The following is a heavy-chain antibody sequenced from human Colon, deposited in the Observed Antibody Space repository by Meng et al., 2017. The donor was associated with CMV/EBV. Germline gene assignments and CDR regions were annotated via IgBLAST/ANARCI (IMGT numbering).Heavy chain of an antibody. CDR2: INPKVGGT. CDR1: GYTFTSYG. CDR3: ARGRMWVVPADFHGIDS. Sequence: ASVKVSCKASGYTFTSYGISWVRQAPGQALEWMGWINPKVGGTSYARKFRGRVTMTRDTSISTAYLEVNALTSDDTAVYFCARGRMWVVPADFHGIDSWGPGTKVTVSS. D-gene: IGHD1-14*01. V-gene: IGHV1-2*07. J-gene: IGHJ6*02.